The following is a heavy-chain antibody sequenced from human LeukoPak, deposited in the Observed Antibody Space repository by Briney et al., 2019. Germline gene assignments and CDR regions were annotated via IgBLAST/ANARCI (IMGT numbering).Heavy chain of an antibody. CDR1: GYTLTSYD. CDR3: ARDQAYCGGDCYSGRVGRNWFDP. J-gene: IGHJ5*02. CDR2: MNPNSGNT. V-gene: IGHV1-8*01. Sequence: ASVKVSCKASGYTLTSYDINWVREATGQGLEWMGWMNPNSGNTGYAQKFQGRVTMTRNTSISTAYMELSSLRSEDTAVHYCARDQAYCGGDCYSGRVGRNWFDPWGQGTLVTVSS. D-gene: IGHD2-21*02.